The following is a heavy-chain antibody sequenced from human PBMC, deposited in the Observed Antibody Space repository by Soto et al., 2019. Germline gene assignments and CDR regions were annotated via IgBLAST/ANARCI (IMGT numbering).Heavy chain of an antibody. D-gene: IGHD2-21*02. CDR3: AREPLCGGVCYDHWLDP. CDR2: INIGNGNT. V-gene: IGHV1-3*04. CDR1: GSTFPGSP. J-gene: IGHJ5*02. Sequence: ASLTLSRAPAGSTFPGSPIHWLRKDPGQLLEWMAWINIGNGNTKYSQKFQDRVTIIRDTSASTAYVELSSLRSEDTAVYYGAREPLCGGVCYDHWLDPWGQGTRVTVSA.